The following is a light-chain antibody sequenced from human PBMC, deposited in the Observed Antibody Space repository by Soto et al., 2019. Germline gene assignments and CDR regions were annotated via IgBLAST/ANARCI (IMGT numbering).Light chain of an antibody. CDR3: QQYGSSPPVT. CDR1: QSVSSSY. V-gene: IGKV3-20*01. CDR2: GAS. Sequence: EIVLTQSPGTLSLSPGERATLSCRASQSVSSSYLAWYQQKPGQAPRRLIYGASGRATGIPDRFSGSGSGTDFTRTISRLEPEDCAVYYCQQYGSSPPVTFGQGTRLEIK. J-gene: IGKJ5*01.